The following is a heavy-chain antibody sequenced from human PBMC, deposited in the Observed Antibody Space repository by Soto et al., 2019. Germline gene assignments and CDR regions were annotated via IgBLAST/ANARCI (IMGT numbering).Heavy chain of an antibody. D-gene: IGHD3-10*01. CDR2: MNPNSGNT. V-gene: IGHV1-8*01. Sequence: ASVKVSCKASGGTFTSYDINWVRQATGQGLEWMGWMNPNSGNTGYAQKFQGRVTMTRNTSISTAYMELSSLRSEDTAVYYCARGSSLWFGEPDPWGQGTLVTVSS. CDR1: GGTFTSYD. CDR3: ARGSSLWFGEPDP. J-gene: IGHJ5*02.